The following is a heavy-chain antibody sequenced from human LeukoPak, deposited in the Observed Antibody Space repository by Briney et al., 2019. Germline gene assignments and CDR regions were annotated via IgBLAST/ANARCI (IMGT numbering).Heavy chain of an antibody. CDR3: ARGGSGAYCPGF. CDR2: ISYDGSNK. J-gene: IGHJ4*02. Sequence: PGGSLRLSCAASGFTFSSYAMHWVRQAPGKGLEWVAVISYDGSNKYYADSVKGRFTISRDNSKNTLYLQMNSLRTEDTAVYFCARGGSGAYCPGFWGQGTLVIVSS. D-gene: IGHD3-10*01. CDR1: GFTFSSYA. V-gene: IGHV3-30-3*01.